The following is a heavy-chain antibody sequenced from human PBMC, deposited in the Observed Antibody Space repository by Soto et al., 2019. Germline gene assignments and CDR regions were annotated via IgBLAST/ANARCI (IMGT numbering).Heavy chain of an antibody. D-gene: IGHD3-10*01. Sequence: PGGSLRLSCAASGFTFSSYSMNWVRQAPGKGLEWVSSISSSSSYIYYADSVKGRFTISRDNAKNSLYLQMTSLRAEDTAVYYCAREGRFSRAYGMDVWGQGTTVTVSS. V-gene: IGHV3-21*01. J-gene: IGHJ6*02. CDR3: AREGRFSRAYGMDV. CDR1: GFTFSSYS. CDR2: ISSSSSYI.